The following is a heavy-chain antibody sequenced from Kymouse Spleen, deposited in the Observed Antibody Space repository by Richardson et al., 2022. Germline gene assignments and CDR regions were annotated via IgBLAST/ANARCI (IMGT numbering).Heavy chain of an antibody. D-gene: IGHD3-10*01. CDR2: INHSGST. J-gene: IGHJ6*02. Sequence: QVQLQQWGAGLLKPSETLSLTCAVYGGSFSGYYWSWIRQPPGKGLEWIGEINHSGSTNYNPSLKSRVTISVDTSKNQFSLKLSSVTAADTAVYYCARVLWFGELSGMDVWGQGTTVTVSS. CDR3: ARVLWFGELSGMDV. CDR1: GGSFSGYY. V-gene: IGHV4-34*01.